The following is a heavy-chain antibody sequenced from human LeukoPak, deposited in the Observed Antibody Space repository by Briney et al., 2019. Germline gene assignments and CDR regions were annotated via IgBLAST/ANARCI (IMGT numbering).Heavy chain of an antibody. J-gene: IGHJ4*02. Sequence: GGSLRLSCAASGFTFSSYSMSWVRQAPGKGLEWVSYISSSSSTIYYADSVKGRFTISRDNAKNSLYLQMNSLRAEDTAVYYCARDGPYYDILTGYYNPVRYFDYWGQGTLVTVSS. CDR1: GFTFSSYS. V-gene: IGHV3-48*01. D-gene: IGHD3-9*01. CDR3: ARDGPYYDILTGYYNPVRYFDY. CDR2: ISSSSSTI.